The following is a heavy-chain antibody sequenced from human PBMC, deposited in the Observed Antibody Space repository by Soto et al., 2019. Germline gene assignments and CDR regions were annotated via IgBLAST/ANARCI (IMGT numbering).Heavy chain of an antibody. CDR2: IYSGGST. CDR1: GFTVSSNY. V-gene: IGHV3-66*01. J-gene: IGHJ3*02. Sequence: EVQLVESGGGLVQPGGSLRLSCAASGFTVSSNYMSWVRQAPGKGLEWVSVIYSGGSTYYADSVKGRFTISRDNSHNRQDLQMNSLRAEDTAVYYCARVRIDAFDIWGQGTMVTVSS. D-gene: IGHD4-17*01. CDR3: ARVRIDAFDI.